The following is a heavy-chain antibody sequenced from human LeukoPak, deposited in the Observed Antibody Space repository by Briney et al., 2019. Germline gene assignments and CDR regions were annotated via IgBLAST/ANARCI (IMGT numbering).Heavy chain of an antibody. V-gene: IGHV4-34*01. D-gene: IGHD3-10*01. CDR1: GGSFSGYY. CDR2: INHSGST. J-gene: IGHJ5*02. Sequence: KPSKTLSLTCAVYGGSFSGYYWSWIRQPPGKGLEWIGEINHSGSTNYNPSLKSRVTISVDTSKNQFSLKLSSVTAADTAVYYCARGGGITYYYGSGSYRWFDPWGQGTLVTVSS. CDR3: ARGGGITYYYGSGSYRWFDP.